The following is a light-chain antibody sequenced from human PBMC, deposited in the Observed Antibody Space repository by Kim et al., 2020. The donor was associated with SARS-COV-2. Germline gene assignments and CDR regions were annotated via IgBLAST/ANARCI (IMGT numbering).Light chain of an antibody. CDR1: SSDVGSYNL. J-gene: IGLJ2*01. Sequence: LTQPASVSGSPGQSITISCTGTSSDVGSYNLVSWYQQHPGKAPKLMIYEVSKRPSGVSNRFSGSKSGNTASLTISGLQAEDEADYYCCSYAGSVVFG. V-gene: IGLV2-23*02. CDR2: EVS. CDR3: CSYAGSVV.